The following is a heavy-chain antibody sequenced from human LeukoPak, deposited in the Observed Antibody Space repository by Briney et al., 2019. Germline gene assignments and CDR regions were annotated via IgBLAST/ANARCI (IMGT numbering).Heavy chain of an antibody. CDR2: ISGSGGST. V-gene: IGHV3-23*01. Sequence: GGSPRLSCAASGFTFSSYAMSWARQAPGKGLEWVSAISGSGGSTYYADSVKGRFTISRDNSKNTLYLQMNSLRAEDTAVYYCAKGSSSWYVGYFDYWGQGTLVTVSS. D-gene: IGHD6-13*01. J-gene: IGHJ4*02. CDR1: GFTFSSYA. CDR3: AKGSSSWYVGYFDY.